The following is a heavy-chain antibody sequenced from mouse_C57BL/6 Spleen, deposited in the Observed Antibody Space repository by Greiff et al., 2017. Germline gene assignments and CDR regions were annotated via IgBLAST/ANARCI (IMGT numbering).Heavy chain of an antibody. D-gene: IGHD2-4*01. CDR3: ARHPYYDYGRYAMDY. CDR2: ISNGGGST. CDR1: GFTFSDYY. V-gene: IGHV5-12*01. J-gene: IGHJ4*01. Sequence: EVELMESGGGLVQPGGSLKLSCAASGFTFSDYYMYWVRQTPEKRLEWVAYISNGGGSTYYPDTVKGRFTISRDNAKNTLYLQMSRLKSEDTAMYYCARHPYYDYGRYAMDYWGQGTSVTVSS.